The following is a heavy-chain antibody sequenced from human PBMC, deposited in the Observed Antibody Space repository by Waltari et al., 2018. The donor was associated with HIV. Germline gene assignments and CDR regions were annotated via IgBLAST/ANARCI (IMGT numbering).Heavy chain of an antibody. J-gene: IGHJ5*02. CDR3: TTEGLYCSGGTCYSRFDP. Sequence: QVPLVQSGAEVKKPGATVKVSCKVSGYHISELSMHWVRQAPGKGLEWMGGFDPEQGKTIYAQNFQGRVTMTEDAATDTAYMELSSLRSEDTAVYYCTTEGLYCSGGTCYSRFDPWGQGTLVTVSS. D-gene: IGHD2-15*01. V-gene: IGHV1-24*01. CDR1: GYHISELS. CDR2: FDPEQGKT.